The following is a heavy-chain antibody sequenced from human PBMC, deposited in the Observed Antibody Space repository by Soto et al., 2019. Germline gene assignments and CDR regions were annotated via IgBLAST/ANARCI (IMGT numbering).Heavy chain of an antibody. CDR1: GGTFSSYT. D-gene: IGHD6-19*01. V-gene: IGHV1-69*04. CDR2: SIPILGIA. Sequence: ASVKVSCKASGGTFSSYTISWVRQAPGQGLEWMGRSIPILGIANYAQKFQGRVTITADKSTSTAYMELSSLRSEDTAVYYCAREDSSGWYRGAFDIWGQGTMVTVSS. CDR3: AREDSSGWYRGAFDI. J-gene: IGHJ3*02.